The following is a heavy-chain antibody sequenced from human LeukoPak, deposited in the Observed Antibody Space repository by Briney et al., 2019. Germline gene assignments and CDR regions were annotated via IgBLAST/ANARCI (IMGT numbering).Heavy chain of an antibody. CDR1: GFTFSSYA. J-gene: IGHJ6*03. CDR3: ARAGRKSRGIDIVRKKETGYYYYMDV. CDR2: IRYDGGNK. Sequence: GGSLRLSCAASGFTFSSYAMHWVRQAPGKGLEWVAFIRYDGGNKYSADSVKGRFTISRDNSKNTLYLQMNSLRAEDTAVYYCARAGRKSRGIDIVRKKETGYYYYMDVWGKGTTVTVSS. V-gene: IGHV3-30*02. D-gene: IGHD2-15*01.